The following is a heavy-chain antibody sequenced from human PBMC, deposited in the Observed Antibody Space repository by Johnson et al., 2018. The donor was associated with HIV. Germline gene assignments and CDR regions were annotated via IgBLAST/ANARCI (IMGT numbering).Heavy chain of an antibody. D-gene: IGHD3-10*01. Sequence: VQLVESGGGVVQPGTSLTLSCAASGFPFRDSAMHWVRQAPGRGMEWLAVIIFDGVYKHHAASVKGRYPISRDNSKNTLYLQMNSLRAGDTAVYYCVRDRVWFGELYAFDIWGQGTMVTVSS. CDR1: GFPFRDSA. CDR2: IIFDGVYK. V-gene: IGHV3-30-3*01. CDR3: VRDRVWFGELYAFDI. J-gene: IGHJ3*02.